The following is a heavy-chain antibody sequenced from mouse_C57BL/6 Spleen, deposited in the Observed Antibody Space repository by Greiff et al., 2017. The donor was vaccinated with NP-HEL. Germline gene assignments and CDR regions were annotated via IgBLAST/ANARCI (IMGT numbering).Heavy chain of an antibody. V-gene: IGHV5-4*01. Sequence: EVQGVESGGGLVKPGGSLKLSCAASGFTFSSYAMSWVRQTPEKRLEWVATISDGGSYTYYPDNVKGRFTISRDNAKNNLYLQMSHLKSEDTAMYYCAREVHYYGSSPYWYFDVWGTGTTVTVSS. CDR2: ISDGGSYT. D-gene: IGHD1-1*01. CDR1: GFTFSSYA. J-gene: IGHJ1*03. CDR3: AREVHYYGSSPYWYFDV.